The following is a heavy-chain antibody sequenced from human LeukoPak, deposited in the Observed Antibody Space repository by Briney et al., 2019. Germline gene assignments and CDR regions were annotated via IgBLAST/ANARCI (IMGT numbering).Heavy chain of an antibody. Sequence: GSLLLSCPAAGFTISSSWMSWFRRDPGKGREWVATIMKEGSENSFADSVKGRFTISRDNAKNSLYLQMNSLRAEDTAVYYCARDRGGLSTIAAAGRFDYWGQGALVTVSS. V-gene: IGHV3-7*01. CDR3: ARDRGGLSTIAAAGRFDY. CDR2: IMKEGSEN. D-gene: IGHD6-13*01. CDR1: GFTISSSW. J-gene: IGHJ4*02.